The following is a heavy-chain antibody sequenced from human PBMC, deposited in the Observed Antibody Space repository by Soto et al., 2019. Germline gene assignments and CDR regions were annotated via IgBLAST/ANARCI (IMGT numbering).Heavy chain of an antibody. D-gene: IGHD2-2*01. CDR1: GGSISSGGYY. Sequence: PSETLSLTCTVSGGSISSGGYYWSWIRQHPGKGLEWIGYIYYSGNTYYNLSLKSRLTISVDTSKNQFALKLSSVTAADTAVYYCERHRAYPLLNYFDYWGQGTLVTVSS. CDR2: IYYSGNT. CDR3: ERHRAYPLLNYFDY. V-gene: IGHV4-31*03. J-gene: IGHJ4*02.